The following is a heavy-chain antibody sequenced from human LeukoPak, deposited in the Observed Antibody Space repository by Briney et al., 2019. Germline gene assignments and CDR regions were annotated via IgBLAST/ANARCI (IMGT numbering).Heavy chain of an antibody. Sequence: SVKVSCKASGGTFSSYAISWVRQAPGQGLEWMGGIIPIFGTANYAQKFQGRVTITADKSTSTAYMELSSLRSDDTAVYYCAREFSGQIFETPLDVWGKGTTVTVSS. CDR3: AREFSGQIFETPLDV. CDR2: IIPIFGTA. D-gene: IGHD3-9*01. V-gene: IGHV1-69*06. CDR1: GGTFSSYA. J-gene: IGHJ6*04.